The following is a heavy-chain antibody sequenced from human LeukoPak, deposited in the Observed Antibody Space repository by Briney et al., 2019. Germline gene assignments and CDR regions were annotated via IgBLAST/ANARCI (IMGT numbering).Heavy chain of an antibody. CDR3: ASGIWRGIVVVPAATPYYFDY. D-gene: IGHD2-2*01. Sequence: GASVKVSCKASGYTFTSYDINWVRQATGQGLEWMGWMNPNSGNTGYAQKFQGRVTITRNTSISTAYMELSSLRSEDTAVYYCASGIWRGIVVVPAATPYYFDYWGQGTLVTVSS. CDR2: MNPNSGNT. J-gene: IGHJ4*02. CDR1: GYTFTSYD. V-gene: IGHV1-8*03.